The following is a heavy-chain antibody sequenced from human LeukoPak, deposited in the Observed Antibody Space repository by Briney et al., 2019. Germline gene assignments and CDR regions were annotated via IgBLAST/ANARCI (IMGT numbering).Heavy chain of an antibody. CDR1: GFTFSSCG. Sequence: PGRSLRLSCAASGFTFSSCGMHWVRQAPGKGLEWVAVIWYDGTNKYYADSVKGRFTISRDDSKNTLYLGMNGLRAEDTAVYYCARDRGYSPDYWGQGTLVTVSS. D-gene: IGHD5-18*01. CDR3: ARDRGYSPDY. V-gene: IGHV3-33*01. J-gene: IGHJ4*02. CDR2: IWYDGTNK.